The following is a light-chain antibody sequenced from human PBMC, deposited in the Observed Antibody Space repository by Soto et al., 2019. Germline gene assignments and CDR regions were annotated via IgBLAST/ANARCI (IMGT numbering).Light chain of an antibody. J-gene: IGKJ3*01. Sequence: EIVLTQSPGTLSLSPGERATLSCRGSQSVSSSYLAWYQQKPGQAPRLLIYGASSRATGIPDRFSGSGSGTDFTLTISRLEPEDFAVYYCQQYGSSFTFGPGTKVDIK. CDR2: GAS. CDR3: QQYGSSFT. CDR1: QSVSSSY. V-gene: IGKV3-20*01.